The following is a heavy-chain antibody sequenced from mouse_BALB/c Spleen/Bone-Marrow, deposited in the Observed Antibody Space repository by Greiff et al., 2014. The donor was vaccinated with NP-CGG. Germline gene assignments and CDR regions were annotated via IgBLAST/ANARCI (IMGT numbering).Heavy chain of an antibody. D-gene: IGHD1-2*01. Sequence: VQLRQSGPGLVAPSQSLSITCTVSGFSLTNYGVHWVRQPPGKGLEWLGVIWADGSTNYNSALMSRLSISKDNSKSQVFFKMNSLQTDDTAMYYCARITTATGAMDYWGQGTSVTVSS. CDR3: ARITTATGAMDY. J-gene: IGHJ4*01. CDR1: GFSLTNYG. V-gene: IGHV2-9*02. CDR2: IWADGST.